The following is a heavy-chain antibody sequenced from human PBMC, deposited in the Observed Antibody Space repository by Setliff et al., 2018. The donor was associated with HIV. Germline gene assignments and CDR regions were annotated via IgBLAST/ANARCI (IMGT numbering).Heavy chain of an antibody. J-gene: IGHJ6*03. CDR1: GGSFSSYY. CDR3: ARVPGYSSGTSYMDV. D-gene: IGHD6-19*01. CDR2: INHSGST. V-gene: IGHV4-34*01. Sequence: PSETLSLTCAVYGGSFSSYYWSWIRQPPGKGLEWIGEINHSGSTNYNPSLKSRVTISVDTSKNQFSLKLRSVTAADRAVYYCARVPGYSSGTSYMDVWCKGTTGTVSS.